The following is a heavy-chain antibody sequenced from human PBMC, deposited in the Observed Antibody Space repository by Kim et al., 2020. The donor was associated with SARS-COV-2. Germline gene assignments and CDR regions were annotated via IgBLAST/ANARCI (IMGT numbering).Heavy chain of an antibody. CDR2: INHSGST. J-gene: IGHJ3*02. D-gene: IGHD3-16*02. V-gene: IGHV4-34*01. CDR3: ARFQWGEYDYVWGSYRSDAFDI. Sequence: SETLSLTCAVYGGSFSGYYWSWIRQPPGKGLEWIGEINHSGSTNYNPSLKSRVTISVDTSKNQFSLKLSSVTAADTAVYYCARFQWGEYDYVWGSYRSDAFDIWGQGTMVTVSS. CDR1: GGSFSGYY.